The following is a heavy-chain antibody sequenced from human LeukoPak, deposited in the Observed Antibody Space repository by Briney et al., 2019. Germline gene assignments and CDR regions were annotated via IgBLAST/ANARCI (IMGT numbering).Heavy chain of an antibody. CDR1: GFTFSSYD. CDR2: IGTAGDT. Sequence: QPGGSLRLSCAASGFTFSSYDMHWVRQATGKGLEWVSAIGTAGDTYYPGSVKGRFTTSRENAKNSLYLQMNSLRAGDTAVYYCARAGPANDAFDIWGQGTMVTVSS. J-gene: IGHJ3*02. CDR3: ARAGPANDAFDI. V-gene: IGHV3-13*01.